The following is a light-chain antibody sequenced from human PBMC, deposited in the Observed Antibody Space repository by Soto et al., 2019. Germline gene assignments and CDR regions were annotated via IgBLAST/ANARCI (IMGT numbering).Light chain of an antibody. V-gene: IGKV4-1*01. CDR1: QSVLYSSNNKNY. J-gene: IGKJ1*01. Sequence: DIVMTQSPDSLAVSLGERATINCKSSQSVLYSSNNKNYLAWYQQKPGQPPKLLIYWASTRESGVPDRFSGIGSATDFTLTISSLQAEDVAVYYCQQYYSTPRTFGQGTKVEIK. CDR2: WAS. CDR3: QQYYSTPRT.